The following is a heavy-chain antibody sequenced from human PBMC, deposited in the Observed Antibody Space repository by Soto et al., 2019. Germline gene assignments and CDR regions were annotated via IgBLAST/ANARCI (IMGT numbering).Heavy chain of an antibody. D-gene: IGHD3-9*01. CDR3: AKATYDILTGLDY. V-gene: IGHV3-30*18. J-gene: IGHJ4*02. Sequence: GGSLRLSCAASGFTFSSYGMHWVRQAPGKGLEWVAVISYDGSNKYYADSVKGRFTISRDNSKNTLYLQMNSLRAEDTAVYYCAKATYDILTGLDYWGQGTLVTVPQ. CDR1: GFTFSSYG. CDR2: ISYDGSNK.